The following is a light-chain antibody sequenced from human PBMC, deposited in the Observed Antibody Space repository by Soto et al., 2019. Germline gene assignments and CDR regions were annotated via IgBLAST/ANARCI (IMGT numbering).Light chain of an antibody. V-gene: IGKV3-11*01. CDR3: QKRHMWPIT. Sequence: EVVLTQSPVPLSLSPGERATLSCRASQSFRGLLAWYQQKPGQAPRLLIYDEYNRATGIPHRFSGSGSGTDFTLTISSLEPEDSAVYYCQKRHMWPITCGQGTRLEIK. CDR2: DEY. CDR1: QSFRGL. J-gene: IGKJ5*01.